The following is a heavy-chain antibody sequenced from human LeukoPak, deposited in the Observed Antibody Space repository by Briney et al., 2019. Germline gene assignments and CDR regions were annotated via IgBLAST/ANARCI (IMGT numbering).Heavy chain of an antibody. Sequence: SETLSLTCAVSGGSISSDYWSWIRQTPGKGLEWIGYVYYSGSTNYNPSLKSRVTMSVDTSKNQISLKLGSVTAADTAVYYCARIPYSSGWYQFDFWGQGTLVTVSS. D-gene: IGHD6-19*01. CDR1: GGSISSDY. CDR3: ARIPYSSGWYQFDF. V-gene: IGHV4-59*08. CDR2: VYYSGST. J-gene: IGHJ4*02.